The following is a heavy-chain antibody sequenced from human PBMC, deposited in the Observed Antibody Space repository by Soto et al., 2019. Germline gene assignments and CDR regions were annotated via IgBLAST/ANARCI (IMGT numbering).Heavy chain of an antibody. CDR2: ISWNSGSI. J-gene: IGHJ4*02. CDR3: AKDISAHSRTAFDY. CDR1: GFTFDDYA. V-gene: IGHV3-9*01. D-gene: IGHD3-10*01. Sequence: GGSLRLSCAASGFTFDDYAMHWVRQAPGKGLEWVSGISWNSGSIGYADSVKGRFTISRDNAKNSLYLQMNSLRAEDTALYYCAKDISAHSRTAFDYWGQGTLVTVSS.